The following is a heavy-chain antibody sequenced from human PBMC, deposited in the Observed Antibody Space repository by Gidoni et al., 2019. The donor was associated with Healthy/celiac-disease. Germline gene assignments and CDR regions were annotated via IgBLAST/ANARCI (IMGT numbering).Heavy chain of an antibody. CDR1: GGSISSSNW. V-gene: IGHV4-4*02. Sequence: QVQLQESGPGLVKPSGTLSLTCAVSGGSISSSNWWSWVRQPPGKGLEWIGEIYHSGSTNYNPSLKSRVTISVDKSKNQFSLKLSSVTAADTAVYYCASSIPSGYSSGWPPDLYDYWGQGTLVTVSS. D-gene: IGHD6-19*01. CDR3: ASSIPSGYSSGWPPDLYDY. CDR2: IYHSGST. J-gene: IGHJ4*02.